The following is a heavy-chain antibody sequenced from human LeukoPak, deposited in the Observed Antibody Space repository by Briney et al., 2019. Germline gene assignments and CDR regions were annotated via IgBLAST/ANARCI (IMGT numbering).Heavy chain of an antibody. CDR2: ISGGTT. V-gene: IGHV3-49*03. J-gene: IGHJ4*02. CDR1: GFTFGDYL. Sequence: GGSLRLSCTASGFTFGDYLLSWFRQAPGKGLEWIGFISGGTTEYAASVKGRFTISRDDSTSIAYLQMNSLTTEDTAVYYCSRGSGWLSVYWGQGTLVTVSS. CDR3: SRGSGWLSVY. D-gene: IGHD6-19*01.